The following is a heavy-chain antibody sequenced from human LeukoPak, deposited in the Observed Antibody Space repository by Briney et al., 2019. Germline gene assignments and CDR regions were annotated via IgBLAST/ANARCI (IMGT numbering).Heavy chain of an antibody. CDR2: ISSSSSTI. J-gene: IGHJ4*02. Sequence: GGSLRLSCAASGFTFSSYSMNWVRQAPGEGLEWVSYISSSSSTIYYADSVKGRFTISRDNAKNSLYLQMNSLRDEDTAVYYCAGDGGLVGASGAFDYWGQGTLVTVSS. D-gene: IGHD1-26*01. CDR1: GFTFSSYS. CDR3: AGDGGLVGASGAFDY. V-gene: IGHV3-48*02.